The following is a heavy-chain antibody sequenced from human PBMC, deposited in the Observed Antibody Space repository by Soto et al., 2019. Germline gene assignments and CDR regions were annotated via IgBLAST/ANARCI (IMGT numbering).Heavy chain of an antibody. D-gene: IGHD5-12*01. V-gene: IGHV5-51*01. J-gene: IGHJ4*02. CDR2: IYPGDSDT. CDR3: ARSISHGGYRFSDY. CDR1: GYSFTSYW. Sequence: GESLKISCKGSGYSFTSYWIGWVRQMPGKGLEWMGNIYPGDSDTRYSPSFQGQATISADKSISTAYLQWSSLKAADTAMYYCARSISHGGYRFSDYWGQGTLVTVSS.